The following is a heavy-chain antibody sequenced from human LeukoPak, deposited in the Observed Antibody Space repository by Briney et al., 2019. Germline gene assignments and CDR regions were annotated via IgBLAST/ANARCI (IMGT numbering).Heavy chain of an antibody. J-gene: IGHJ4*02. Sequence: ASVKVSCKASGYTFTSYDINWVRQATGQGLEWMGWMNPNSGNTGYAQKFQGRVTMTRNTSISTAYMELSSLRSEDTAVYYCATVVSSWYYFDYWGQGTLVTVSS. D-gene: IGHD6-13*01. CDR1: GYTFTSYD. CDR3: ATVVSSWYYFDY. V-gene: IGHV1-8*01. CDR2: MNPNSGNT.